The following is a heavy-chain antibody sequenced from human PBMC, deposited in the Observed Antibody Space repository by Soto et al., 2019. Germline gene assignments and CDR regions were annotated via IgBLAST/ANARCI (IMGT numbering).Heavy chain of an antibody. J-gene: IGHJ6*02. Sequence: LRXYCASSGFTLVSYIMNWVRQAPGKGLEWVSYISSSGSPKYYADSVKGRFTISRDNAKNSLYLQMNSLRDEDTAVYYCERVYSYGMDVWGQGTTVTVSS. CDR1: GFTLVSYI. V-gene: IGHV3-48*02. CDR3: ERVYSYGMDV. D-gene: IGHD2-8*01. CDR2: ISSSGSPK.